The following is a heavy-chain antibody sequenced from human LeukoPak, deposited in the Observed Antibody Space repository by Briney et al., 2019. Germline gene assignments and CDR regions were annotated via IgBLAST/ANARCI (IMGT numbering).Heavy chain of an antibody. D-gene: IGHD4-11*01. CDR3: ARDSDYSGNGNGDWFDP. J-gene: IGHJ5*02. CDR2: ISNYFGVT. V-gene: IGHV1-18*04. CDR1: GFRFSGFG. Sequence: ASVNVSCKASGFRFSGFGVSWVRQAPGQGLEWMGWISNYFGVTHYAEKFEDRITMTVDTSTTTVYMELRSLKYDDTAIYYCARDSDYSGNGNGDWFDPWGQGTVVTVSS.